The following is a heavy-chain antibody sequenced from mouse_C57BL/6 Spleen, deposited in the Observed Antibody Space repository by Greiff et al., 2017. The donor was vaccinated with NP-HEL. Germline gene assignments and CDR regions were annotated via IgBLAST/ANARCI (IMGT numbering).Heavy chain of an antibody. D-gene: IGHD3-1*01. CDR2: IDPSDSYT. CDR1: GYTFTSYW. V-gene: IGHV1-69*01. CDR3: ARSGGDHYFDY. Sequence: VQLQQPGAELVMPGASVKLSCKASGYTFTSYWMHWVKQRPGQGLEWIGEIDPSDSYTNYNQKFKGKSTLTVDKSSSTAYMQLSSLTSEDSAVYYCARSGGDHYFDYWGQGTTLTVSS. J-gene: IGHJ2*01.